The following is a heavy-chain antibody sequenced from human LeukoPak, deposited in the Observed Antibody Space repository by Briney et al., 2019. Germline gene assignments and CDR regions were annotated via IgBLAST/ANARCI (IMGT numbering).Heavy chain of an antibody. V-gene: IGHV3-30-3*01. CDR1: GFTFSSYA. D-gene: IGHD5-18*01. CDR2: ISYDGSNK. CDR3: ARARRVSYGFYYFDY. Sequence: GGSLRLSCAASGFTFSSYAMHWVRQAPGKGLEWVAVISYDGSNKYYADSVKGRFTISRDNAKNSLYLQMNSLRAEDTAVYYCARARRVSYGFYYFDYWGQGTLVTVSS. J-gene: IGHJ4*02.